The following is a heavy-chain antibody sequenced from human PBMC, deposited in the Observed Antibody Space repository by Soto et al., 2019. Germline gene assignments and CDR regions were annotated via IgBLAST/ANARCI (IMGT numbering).Heavy chain of an antibody. Sequence: SETLSLTCTVSGGSISSGDYYWSWIRQPPGKGLEWIGYIYHSGSTNYNPSLKSRVTISVDKSKNQFSLKLSSVTAADTAVYYCASGGRRKYYYYYMDVWGKGTTVTVSS. CDR1: GGSISSGDYY. J-gene: IGHJ6*03. CDR3: ASGGRRKYYYYYMDV. V-gene: IGHV4-30-4*01. CDR2: IYHSGST. D-gene: IGHD3-16*01.